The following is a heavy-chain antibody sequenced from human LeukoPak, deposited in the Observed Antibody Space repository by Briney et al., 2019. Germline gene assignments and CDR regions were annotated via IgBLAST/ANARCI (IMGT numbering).Heavy chain of an antibody. Sequence: PGGSLRLSCAASGFTFSRYWMTWVRQAPGKGLEWVANIKQDGSEKYYVDSVKGRFTISRDNAKNSLYLQMNSLRVEDTAVYYCARDRKGGDYWGQGTLVTVSS. D-gene: IGHD3-16*01. V-gene: IGHV3-7*01. CDR3: ARDRKGGDY. CDR2: IKQDGSEK. J-gene: IGHJ4*02. CDR1: GFTFSRYW.